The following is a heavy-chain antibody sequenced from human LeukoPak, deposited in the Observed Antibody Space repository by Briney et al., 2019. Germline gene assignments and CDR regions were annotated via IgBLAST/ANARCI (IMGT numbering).Heavy chain of an antibody. CDR1: GLIFSHYG. J-gene: IGHJ4*01. Sequence: PGGSLRLSCAASGLIFSHYGMHWVRQAPGKGLQWVAVIWSDGSNRFYAGSVKGRFTISRDNSQNTLFLQMNSLRAEDTAMYYCARDAQRGLDYSNSLEYWGHGTLVTVSS. D-gene: IGHD4-11*01. CDR2: IWSDGSNR. V-gene: IGHV3-33*01. CDR3: ARDAQRGLDYSNSLEY.